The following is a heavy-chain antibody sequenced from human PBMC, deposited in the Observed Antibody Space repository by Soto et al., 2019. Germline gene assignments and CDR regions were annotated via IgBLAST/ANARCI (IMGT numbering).Heavy chain of an antibody. Sequence: QVQLAQSGAEMTKPGSSVKVSCRASGGSFSDFAFSWVRQAPGQGLEWMGGIIPMFAATKYAQRLQDRVTITADESTNTVYLALNSLTSEDTAIYYCARGAIVAVPAALSSYHDYTNYRFDACGQGTLVTVSS. CDR2: IIPMFAAT. CDR3: ARGAIVAVPAALSSYHDYTNYRFDA. CDR1: GGSFSDFA. D-gene: IGHD2-15*01. V-gene: IGHV1-69*01. J-gene: IGHJ4*02.